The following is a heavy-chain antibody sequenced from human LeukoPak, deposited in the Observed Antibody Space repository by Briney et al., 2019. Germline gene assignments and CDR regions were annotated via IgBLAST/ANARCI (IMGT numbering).Heavy chain of an antibody. Sequence: SETLSLPCTVSGGSISSYYWSWIRQPPGKGLEWIGYIYYSGSTNYNPSLKSRLTISVDTSKNQFSLKLSSVTAADTAVYYCAGDGPPSSYNYERGIWGQGTLVTVSS. CDR3: AGDGPPSSYNYERGI. CDR1: GGSISSYY. V-gene: IGHV4-59*01. D-gene: IGHD3-22*01. J-gene: IGHJ4*02. CDR2: IYYSGST.